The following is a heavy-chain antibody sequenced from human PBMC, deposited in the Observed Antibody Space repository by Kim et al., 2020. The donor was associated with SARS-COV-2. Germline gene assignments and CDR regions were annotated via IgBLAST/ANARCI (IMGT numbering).Heavy chain of an antibody. Sequence: SETLSLTCTVSGGSISSYYWSWIRQPPGKGLEWIGYFCYSGSTNYNPSLKSRVSISVDTSKNQLSLKLSSVTTADTAVYYCAREGYYDSSGYYHHDAFDIWGQGTMVTVSS. V-gene: IGHV4-59*01. CDR1: GGSISSYY. D-gene: IGHD3-22*01. CDR3: AREGYYDSSGYYHHDAFDI. CDR2: FCYSGST. J-gene: IGHJ3*02.